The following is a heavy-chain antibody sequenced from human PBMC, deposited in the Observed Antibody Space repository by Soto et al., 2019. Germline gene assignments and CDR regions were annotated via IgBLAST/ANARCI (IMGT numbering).Heavy chain of an antibody. CDR2: ISYDGTNK. J-gene: IGHJ4*02. CDR1: GFSFISRA. Sequence: GEPLRHSYTASGFSFISRAMHWVRQAPGKGLEWVAVISYDGTNKYYADSVKGRFTISRDNSKSTLYLQMNSLRAEDTAVYYCAKAVTTVTPLGYDSWGQGILVTVSS. CDR3: AKAVTTVTPLGYDS. V-gene: IGHV3-30*18. D-gene: IGHD4-17*01.